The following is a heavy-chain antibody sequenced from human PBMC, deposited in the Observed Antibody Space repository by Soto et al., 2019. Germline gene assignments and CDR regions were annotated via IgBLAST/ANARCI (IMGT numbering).Heavy chain of an antibody. J-gene: IGHJ6*02. CDR2: IYYSGST. CDR1: GGSISSYY. V-gene: IGHV4-59*01. D-gene: IGHD5-18*01. CDR3: ARARAQYSYGYSDYYYYGMDV. Sequence: SETLSLTCTVSGGSISSYYWSWIRQPPGKGLEWIGYIYYSGSTNYNPSLKSRVTISVDTSKNQFSLKLSSVTAADTAVYYCARARAQYSYGYSDYYYYGMDVWGQGTTVTVSS.